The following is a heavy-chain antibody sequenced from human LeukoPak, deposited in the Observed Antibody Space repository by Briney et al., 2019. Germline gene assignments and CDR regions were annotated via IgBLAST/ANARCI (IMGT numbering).Heavy chain of an antibody. Sequence: SETLSLTCSVSGGSIGKYHWTWIRQPPGKRLEWIGYVYYTGNLNYNPSLDHRVSLSIDTSKNQFSLSLSSVTAADTAVYFCARLGSGGFDDWGQGTLVTVSS. D-gene: IGHD3-10*01. V-gene: IGHV4-59*01. J-gene: IGHJ4*02. CDR2: VYYTGNL. CDR1: GGSIGKYH. CDR3: ARLGSGGFDD.